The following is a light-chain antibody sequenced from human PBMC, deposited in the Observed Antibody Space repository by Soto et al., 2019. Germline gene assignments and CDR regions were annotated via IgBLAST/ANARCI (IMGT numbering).Light chain of an antibody. CDR2: GNS. J-gene: IGLJ2*01. CDR3: QSYDSSLSAVV. CDR1: SSNIGAGYD. Sequence: QSVLTQPPSVSGARGQRVTMSCTGSSSNIGAGYDVHWYQQLPGTAPKLLIYGNSNRPSGVPDRFSGSKSGTSASLAITGLQAEDEADYYCQSYDSSLSAVVFGGGTKVTVL. V-gene: IGLV1-40*01.